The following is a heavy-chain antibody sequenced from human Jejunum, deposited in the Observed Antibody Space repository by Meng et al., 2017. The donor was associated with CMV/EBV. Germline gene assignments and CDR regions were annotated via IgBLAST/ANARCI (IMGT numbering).Heavy chain of an antibody. CDR2: VYYSGSA. CDR3: ARGLGHASNNSHDY. J-gene: IGHJ4*02. CDR1: GGSMRSHY. Sequence: SGGSMRSHYWSLIRQPPGKGLEWMGHVYYSGSATYSPSLRSRVSISLDMSKNQFSLKLRSVTAADTAMYFCARGLGHASNNSHDYWGQGTRVTVSS. V-gene: IGHV4-59*11. D-gene: IGHD1-1*01.